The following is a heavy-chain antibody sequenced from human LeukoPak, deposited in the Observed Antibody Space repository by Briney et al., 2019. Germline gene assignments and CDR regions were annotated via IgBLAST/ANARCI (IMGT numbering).Heavy chain of an antibody. CDR3: ARGMGAAAGTTAEGWFDP. J-gene: IGHJ5*02. CDR1: GYTFTSHG. D-gene: IGHD6-13*01. V-gene: IGHV1-18*01. Sequence: ASVKVSCKASGYTFTSHGISWVRQAPGLGLQWMGWISGYNGNTNYAQKLQGRVTMTTDTSTSTAYMELRSLRSDDTAVYYCARGMGAAAGTTAEGWFDPWGQGTLVTVSS. CDR2: ISGYNGNT.